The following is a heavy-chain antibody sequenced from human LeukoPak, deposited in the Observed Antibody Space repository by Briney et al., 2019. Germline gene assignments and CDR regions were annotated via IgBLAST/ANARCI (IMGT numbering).Heavy chain of an antibody. CDR3: AKSAGYSSGFDY. CDR1: GFIFSSHG. V-gene: IGHV3-30*18. D-gene: IGHD6-19*01. CDR2: ISYDGRNK. J-gene: IGHJ4*02. Sequence: HPGGSLRLSCAASGFIFSSHGMHWVRQAPGKGLEWVAVISYDGRNKYYADSVKGRFTISRDNSKNTLYLQMNSLRVEDTAVYYCAKSAGYSSGFDYWGQGTLVTVSS.